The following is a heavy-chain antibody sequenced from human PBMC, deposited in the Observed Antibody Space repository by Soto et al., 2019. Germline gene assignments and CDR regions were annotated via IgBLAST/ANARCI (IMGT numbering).Heavy chain of an antibody. V-gene: IGHV6-1*01. CDR1: GDSVSSNSAA. J-gene: IGHJ5*02. D-gene: IGHD2-2*01. CDR2: TYYRSKWYN. CDR3: ARDLVVPAAPDGDDWFDP. Sequence: PSQTLSLTCAISGDSVSSNSAAWNWIRQSPSRGLEWLGRTYYRSKWYNDYAVSVKSRITINPDTSKNQFSLQLSSVTPEDTAVYYCARDLVVPAAPDGDDWFDPWGQGTLVTVSS.